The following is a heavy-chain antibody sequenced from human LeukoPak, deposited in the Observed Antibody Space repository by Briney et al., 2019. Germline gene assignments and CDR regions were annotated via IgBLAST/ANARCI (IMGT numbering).Heavy chain of an antibody. J-gene: IGHJ5*02. D-gene: IGHD1-14*01. V-gene: IGHV1-8*01. Sequence: EASVKVSCKPSGYPFTTWEINWVRQAAGQGLEWMGWVHPNSGNTAYAQKFQGRVTMTRDTSISTAYMELSGLRYDDTAVYFCARGPRNDPWGQGTLVTVSS. CDR1: GYPFTTWE. CDR2: VHPNSGNT. CDR3: ARGPRNDP.